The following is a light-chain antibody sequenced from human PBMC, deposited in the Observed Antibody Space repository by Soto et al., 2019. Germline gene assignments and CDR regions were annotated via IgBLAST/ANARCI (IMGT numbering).Light chain of an antibody. J-gene: IGKJ2*01. CDR3: EQRSNWSGST. Sequence: EIVLTQSPATPSLSPGERATLSCRASQSVSSYLAWFQQKPGQAPRLLIYDASNMATAIPARFSGSGSGTDFTPTISSLEPEVFAVYYCEQRSNWSGSTFGQGTKLEIK. V-gene: IGKV3-11*01. CDR2: DAS. CDR1: QSVSSY.